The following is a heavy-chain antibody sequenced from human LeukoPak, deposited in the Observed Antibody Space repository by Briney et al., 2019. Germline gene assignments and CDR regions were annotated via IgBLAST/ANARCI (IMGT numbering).Heavy chain of an antibody. Sequence: SETLSLTCTVSGDSISSYYWSWIRQPPGKGLEWIGYIYSSGSTNYNPSLKSRVTISVDTSKNQFSQNLSSVTAADTAVYYCATDITGTFDIWGQGTMVTVST. CDR3: ATDITGTFDI. V-gene: IGHV4-4*09. CDR2: IYSSGST. J-gene: IGHJ3*02. D-gene: IGHD1-14*01. CDR1: GDSISSYY.